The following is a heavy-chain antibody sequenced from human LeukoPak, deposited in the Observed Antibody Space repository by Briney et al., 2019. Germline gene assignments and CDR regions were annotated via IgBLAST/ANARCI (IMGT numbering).Heavy chain of an antibody. D-gene: IGHD6-19*01. V-gene: IGHV4-39*07. Sequence: PSETLSLTCTVSGGSISSSSYYWGWIRQPPGKGLEGIGSIYYSGSTYYNPSLKSRVTISVDTSKNQFSLKLSSVTAADTAVYYCARVPGYSSGWYGFGRDYYYYYMDVWGKGTTVTISS. J-gene: IGHJ6*03. CDR3: ARVPGYSSGWYGFGRDYYYYYMDV. CDR1: GGSISSSSYY. CDR2: IYYSGST.